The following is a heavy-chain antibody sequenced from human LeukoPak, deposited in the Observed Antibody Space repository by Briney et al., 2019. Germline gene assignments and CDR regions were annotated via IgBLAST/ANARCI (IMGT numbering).Heavy chain of an antibody. J-gene: IGHJ6*03. CDR1: GLTFSSFS. V-gene: IGHV3-48*04. D-gene: IGHD6-6*01. Sequence: RGSLRLSCAASGLTFSSFSMNWVRQAPGKGLEWVSYISSSSDIIHYADSVKGRFTISRDNAKKSLYLEMNSLRAEDTAVYYCVRVRYSSSSHYMDVWGKGTTVTVSS. CDR3: VRVRYSSSSHYMDV. CDR2: ISSSSDII.